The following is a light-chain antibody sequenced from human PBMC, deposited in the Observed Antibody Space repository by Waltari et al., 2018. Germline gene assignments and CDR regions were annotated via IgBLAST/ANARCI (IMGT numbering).Light chain of an antibody. Sequence: EIVLTQSPATLSLSPGERAPLSCRAGQSVSSYLAWYQQKPGQAPRLLIYDASTRATGIPARFSGSESGTDFTLTISSLEPEDSAVYYCQQRSNWPGYSFGQGTKLEIK. CDR1: QSVSSY. CDR2: DAS. J-gene: IGKJ2*03. V-gene: IGKV3-11*01. CDR3: QQRSNWPGYS.